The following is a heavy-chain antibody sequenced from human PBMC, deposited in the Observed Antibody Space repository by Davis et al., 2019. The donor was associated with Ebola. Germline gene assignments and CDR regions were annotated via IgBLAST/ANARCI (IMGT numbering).Heavy chain of an antibody. J-gene: IGHJ4*02. CDR3: ARGERTVTTPLAY. CDR2: ISGDGSIT. Sequence: GESLKISCAASEFNCSSHDIFWVRQAPGKGLVWVSRISGDGSITTYADSVKGRFTISRDNTKNTLYLQMYSLRAEDTAVYYCARGERTVTTPLAYWGQGALVTVSS. V-gene: IGHV3-74*01. D-gene: IGHD4-11*01. CDR1: EFNCSSHD.